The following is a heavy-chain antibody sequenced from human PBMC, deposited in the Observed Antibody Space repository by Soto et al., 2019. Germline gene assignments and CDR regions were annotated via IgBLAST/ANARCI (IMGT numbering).Heavy chain of an antibody. CDR2: IYYSGST. J-gene: IGHJ4*02. V-gene: IGHV4-59*01. CDR1: GGSISSYY. CDR3: ARVGYCSGGSCGGGYYFDY. D-gene: IGHD2-15*01. Sequence: SETLSLTCTVSGGSISSYYWSWIRQPPGKGLEWIGYIYYSGSTNYNPSLKSRVTISVDTSKNQFSLKLSSVTAAEPAVYYCARVGYCSGGSCGGGYYFDYWGQGTLVTVSS.